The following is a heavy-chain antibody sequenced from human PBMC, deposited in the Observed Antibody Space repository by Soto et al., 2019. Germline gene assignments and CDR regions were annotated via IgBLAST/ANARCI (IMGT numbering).Heavy chain of an antibody. CDR3: ARARANVAPNWFDP. V-gene: IGHV1-2*04. CDR1: GYTFSDYY. CDR2: INPYSGAT. Sequence: QVQLVQSGAEVKKPGASVKVSCKASGYTFSDYYVHWERQAPGQGLEWMGWINPYSGATNYAQKFQDWVTMTGDASVSTAYLELTTLVSDDTAVYYCARARANVAPNWFDPWGQGTLVIVSS. J-gene: IGHJ5*02. D-gene: IGHD5-12*01.